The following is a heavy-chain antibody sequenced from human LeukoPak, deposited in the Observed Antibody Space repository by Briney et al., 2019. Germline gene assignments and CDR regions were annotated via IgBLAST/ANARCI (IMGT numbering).Heavy chain of an antibody. J-gene: IGHJ5*02. D-gene: IGHD6-19*01. Sequence: ASVKVSCKASGYTFTGYYMHWVRQAPGQGLEWMGRINPNSGGTNYAQKFQGRVTMTRDTSISTAYMELSRLRSDDTAVYYCARGLGWYVYWFDPWGQGNLVTVSS. CDR1: GYTFTGYY. CDR3: ARGLGWYVYWFDP. CDR2: INPNSGGT. V-gene: IGHV1-2*06.